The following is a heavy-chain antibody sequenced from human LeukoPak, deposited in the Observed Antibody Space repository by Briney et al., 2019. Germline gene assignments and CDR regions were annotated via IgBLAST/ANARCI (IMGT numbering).Heavy chain of an antibody. CDR1: GGSISSGSYY. D-gene: IGHD3-22*01. J-gene: IGHJ4*02. V-gene: IGHV4-61*02. CDR3: ARGSSGYYYEYYFDY. CDR2: IYTSGST. Sequence: SQTLSLTCTVPGGSISSGSYYWGWIRQPAGKGLEGIGRIYTSGSTNYNPSLKSRGTISVDTSKNQFSLKLSSVTAADTAVYYCARGSSGYYYEYYFDYWGQGTLVTVSS.